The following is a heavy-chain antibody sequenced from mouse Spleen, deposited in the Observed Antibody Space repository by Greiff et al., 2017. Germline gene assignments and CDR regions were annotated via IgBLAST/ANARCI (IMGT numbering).Heavy chain of an antibody. CDR1: GYTFTSYY. V-gene: IGHV1S56*01. CDR3: ARYDYDWFAY. J-gene: IGHJ3*01. CDR2: IYPGNVNT. D-gene: IGHD2-4*01. Sequence: VQLQQSGPELVKPGASVRISCKASGYTFTSYYIHWVKQRPGQGLEWIGWIYPGNVNTKYNEKFKGKATLTADKSSSTAYMQLSSLTSEDSAVYFCARYDYDWFAYWGQGTLVTVSA.